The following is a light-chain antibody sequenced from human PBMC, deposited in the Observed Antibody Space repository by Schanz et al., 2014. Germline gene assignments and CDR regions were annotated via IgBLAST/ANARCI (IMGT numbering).Light chain of an antibody. Sequence: DIQMTQSPSSLSASVGDRVTITCRASQSISNYLNWYQHKPGKAPMLLIFAASGLHSGVPSRFSGSGSGTDFTLTISGLQPEDFATYYCQQSYNIFLLTFGGGTKVEIK. J-gene: IGKJ4*01. V-gene: IGKV1-39*01. CDR3: QQSYNIFLLT. CDR1: QSISNY. CDR2: AAS.